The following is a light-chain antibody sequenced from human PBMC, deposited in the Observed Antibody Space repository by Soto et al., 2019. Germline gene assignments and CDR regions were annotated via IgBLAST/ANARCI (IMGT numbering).Light chain of an antibody. CDR1: KLGDKY. CDR2: EDN. J-gene: IGLJ2*01. Sequence: SYELTQAPSMSVSPGQTASITCSGDKLGDKYACWYQQKPGQSPVLVIHEDNKRPSGIPERFSGSNSGNTATLTISGTQAMDEADYYCQAWDSSTVVFGGGTKLTVL. V-gene: IGLV3-1*01. CDR3: QAWDSSTVV.